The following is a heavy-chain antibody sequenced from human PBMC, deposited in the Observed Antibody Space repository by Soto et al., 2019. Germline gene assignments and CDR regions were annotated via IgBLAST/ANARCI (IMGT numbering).Heavy chain of an antibody. CDR2: INPNSGGT. CDR1: GYTFTGYY. Sequence: GASVKVSCKASGYTFTGYYMHWVRQAPGQGLEWMGWINPNSGGTNYAQKFQGRVTMTRDTSISTAYMELSRLRSDDTAVYYCARDLAAAGTPWYYYYGMDVWGQGTTVTVSS. V-gene: IGHV1-2*02. CDR3: ARDLAAAGTPWYYYYGMDV. J-gene: IGHJ6*02. D-gene: IGHD6-13*01.